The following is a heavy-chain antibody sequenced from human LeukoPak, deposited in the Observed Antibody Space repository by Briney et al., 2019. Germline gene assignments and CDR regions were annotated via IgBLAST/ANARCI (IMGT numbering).Heavy chain of an antibody. CDR1: GGTFSSYA. J-gene: IGHJ4*02. CDR2: IIPIFGTA. V-gene: IGHV1-69*06. Sequence: SEKVSCKASGGTFSSYAISWVRQAPGQGLEWMGGIIPIFGTANYAQKFQGRVTITADKSTSTAYMELSSLRSEDTAVYYCARERLDIVVVPAAPYFDYWGQGTLVTVSS. CDR3: ARERLDIVVVPAAPYFDY. D-gene: IGHD2-2*01.